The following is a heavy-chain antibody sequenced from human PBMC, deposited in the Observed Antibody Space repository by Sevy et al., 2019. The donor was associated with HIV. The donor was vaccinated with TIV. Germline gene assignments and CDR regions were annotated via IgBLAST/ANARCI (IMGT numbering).Heavy chain of an antibody. CDR2: IYYSGST. D-gene: IGHD6-19*01. CDR3: ARLTVAGSPLDY. J-gene: IGHJ4*02. CDR1: GGSISSYY. Sequence: SETLSLTCTVSGGSISSYYWSWIRQPPGKGLEWIGYIYYSGSTNYNPSLKSRVTISVDTSKNQFSLKLSSVTAADTAVYYCARLTVAGSPLDYWGQGTLVTVSS. V-gene: IGHV4-59*13.